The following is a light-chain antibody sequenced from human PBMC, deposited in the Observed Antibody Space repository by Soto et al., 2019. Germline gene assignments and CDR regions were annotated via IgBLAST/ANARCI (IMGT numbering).Light chain of an antibody. Sequence: QSALTQPRSVSGSPGHSVTFSCTGTSSDVGAYNYVSWYQQHPGKAPKLIIYDVNKRPSGVPDRFSGSKSGNTASLTISGLQAEDEGDYFCCSYEGTYSFRVFGGGTKLTVL. J-gene: IGLJ2*01. CDR3: CSYEGTYSFRV. CDR2: DVN. CDR1: SSDVGAYNY. V-gene: IGLV2-11*01.